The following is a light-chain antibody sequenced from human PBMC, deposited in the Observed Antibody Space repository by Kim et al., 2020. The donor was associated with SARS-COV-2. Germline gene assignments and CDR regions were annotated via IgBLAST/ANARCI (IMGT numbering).Light chain of an antibody. J-gene: IGLJ6*01. CDR1: NSDVSVYNY. V-gene: IGLV2-14*03. CDR2: DVS. CDR3: TSYTTNSTLV. Sequence: GQAITISCTGTNSDVSVYNYVSWYQQHPGKAPKLVINDVSKRTSGVSNRFSGSKSGNTASLTISGLRVEDEADYYCTSYTTNSTLVFGGGTKVTVL.